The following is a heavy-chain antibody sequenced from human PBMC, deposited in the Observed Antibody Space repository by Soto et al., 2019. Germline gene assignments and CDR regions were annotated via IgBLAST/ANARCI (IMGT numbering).Heavy chain of an antibody. CDR2: FDPEDGET. CDR3: ATPSITMIVVAAFDY. Sequence: AASVKVSCKVSGYTLTELSMHWVRQAPGKGREWMGGFDPEDGETIYAQKFQGRVTMTEDTSTDTAYMELSSLRSEDTAVYYCATPSITMIVVAAFDYWGQGXLVTVSS. V-gene: IGHV1-24*01. CDR1: GYTLTELS. J-gene: IGHJ4*02. D-gene: IGHD3-22*01.